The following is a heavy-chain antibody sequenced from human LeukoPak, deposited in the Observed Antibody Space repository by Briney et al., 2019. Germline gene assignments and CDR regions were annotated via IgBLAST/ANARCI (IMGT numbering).Heavy chain of an antibody. V-gene: IGHV1-2*02. CDR2: INPNSGGT. CDR1: GYTFTAYY. J-gene: IGHJ4*02. D-gene: IGHD3-22*01. Sequence: ASVKVSCKASGYTFTAYYVHWVRQAPGQGLEWMGWINPNSGGTNYAQKFQGRVTMTRDTSISTAYMELSSLRSEDTAVYYCARVHSYDYYDSNYFDYWGQGTLVTVSS. CDR3: ARVHSYDYYDSNYFDY.